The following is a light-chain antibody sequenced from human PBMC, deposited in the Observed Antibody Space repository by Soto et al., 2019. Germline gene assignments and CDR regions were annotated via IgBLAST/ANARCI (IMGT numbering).Light chain of an antibody. V-gene: IGKV3-15*01. CDR2: GTS. CDR3: QQYGNTPWT. CDR1: QNISRS. J-gene: IGKJ1*01. Sequence: EIVMTQSPVTLSVSPGERATLSCRASQNISRSLAWYQQKPGQGPSLLIYGTSTRAGGVPARFSGSGSGIDFTLTISRLQHEDFAVFYCQQYGNTPWTFGQGTKVDIK.